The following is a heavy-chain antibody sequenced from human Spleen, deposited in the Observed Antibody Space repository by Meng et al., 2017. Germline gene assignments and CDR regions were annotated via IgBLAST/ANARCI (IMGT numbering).Heavy chain of an antibody. Sequence: VQVVQSGAEVKKPGASVKASCQASGYTFTDYYLPWVRQAPGQGLEWMGRIIPDSGGTNYAQRFQGRVTLTRDTSISTVYMELSRLRSDDTAVYYCARDRGEYSGYDLDYWGQGTLVTVSS. CDR2: IIPDSGGT. CDR3: ARDRGEYSGYDLDY. D-gene: IGHD5-12*01. V-gene: IGHV1-2*06. CDR1: GYTFTDYY. J-gene: IGHJ4*02.